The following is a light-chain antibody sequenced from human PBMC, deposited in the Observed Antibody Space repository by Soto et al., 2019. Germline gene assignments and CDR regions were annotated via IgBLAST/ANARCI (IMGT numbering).Light chain of an antibody. Sequence: QSVLTQPPSASGTPGQRVTISCSGSSSNIGSNYIYWYQQPPGTAPKLLIYRNNQRPSGVPDRFSGSKSGTSASLAFSGLRSEDESDYYCAPWDDSLSGYVFGTGTTVTVL. CDR2: RNN. CDR1: SSNIGSNY. CDR3: APWDDSLSGYV. V-gene: IGLV1-47*01. J-gene: IGLJ1*01.